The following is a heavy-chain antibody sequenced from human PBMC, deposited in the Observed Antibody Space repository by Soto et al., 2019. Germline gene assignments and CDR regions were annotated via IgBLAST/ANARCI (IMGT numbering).Heavy chain of an antibody. D-gene: IGHD2-15*01. J-gene: IGHJ4*02. V-gene: IGHV4-59*01. Sequence: SETLSLTCAVYGGSFSGYYWSWIRQPPGKAPEWIGYIYYSGSTYYNPSFKSRVTISVDTSKRQFSLKLTSVTAADTAVYYCARVGAATLSDYWGQGTLVTVSS. CDR3: ARVGAATLSDY. CDR2: IYYSGST. CDR1: GGSFSGYY.